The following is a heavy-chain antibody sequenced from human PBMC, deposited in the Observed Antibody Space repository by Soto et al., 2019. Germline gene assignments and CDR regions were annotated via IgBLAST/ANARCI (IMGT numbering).Heavy chain of an antibody. CDR2: ISATTPNT. CDR3: ARDWNLDH. J-gene: IGHJ4*02. CDR1: GFTFSGFS. V-gene: IGHV3-23*01. D-gene: IGHD1-1*01. Sequence: VQLLESGGGLVQPGGSLRLSCAASGFTFSGFSMSWVRQAPGKGLDWVSTISATTPNTYYADSMKGRFTISRDNSKSTLYLQMNSLRAEDTAVYYCARDWNLDHWGQGTLVT.